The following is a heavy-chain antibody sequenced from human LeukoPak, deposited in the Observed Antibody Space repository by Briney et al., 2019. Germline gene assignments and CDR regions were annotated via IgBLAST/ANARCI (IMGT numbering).Heavy chain of an antibody. J-gene: IGHJ6*02. V-gene: IGHV4-34*01. Sequence: TSETLSLTCAVYGGSFSGYYWSWIRQPPGKGLEWIGEINHSGSTNYNPSLKSRVTISVDTSKNQFSLKLSSVTAADTAVYYCARRGMDVWGQGTTVTVSS. CDR3: ARRGMDV. CDR2: INHSGST. CDR1: GGSFSGYY.